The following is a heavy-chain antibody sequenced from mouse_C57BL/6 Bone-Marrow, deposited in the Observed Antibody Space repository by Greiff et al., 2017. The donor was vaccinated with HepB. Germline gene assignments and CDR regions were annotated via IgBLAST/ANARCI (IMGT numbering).Heavy chain of an antibody. D-gene: IGHD2-1*01. Sequence: VKLQESGAELARPGASVKMSCKASGYTFTSYTMHWVKQRPGQGLEWIGYINPSSGYTKYNQKFKDKATLTADKSSSTAYMQLSSLTSEDSAVYYCARERGVMDFDYWGQGTTLTVSS. CDR3: ARERGVMDFDY. CDR1: GYTFTSYT. J-gene: IGHJ2*01. V-gene: IGHV1-4*01. CDR2: INPSSGYT.